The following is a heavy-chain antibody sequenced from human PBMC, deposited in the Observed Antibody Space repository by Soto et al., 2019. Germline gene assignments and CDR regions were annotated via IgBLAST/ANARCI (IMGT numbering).Heavy chain of an antibody. V-gene: IGHV1-69*02. CDR2: ISPNLGIA. CDR1: GGTFSSYT. Sequence: SVKISCKASGGTFSSYTISWVRQAPGQGLEWMGRISPNLGIANNAQKFQGRVTITADKSTSTAYMELSSLRSEDTAVYYCERVKPPNVLRYFDWPLDAFDIWGQGTMVTVSS. D-gene: IGHD3-9*01. CDR3: ERVKPPNVLRYFDWPLDAFDI. J-gene: IGHJ3*02.